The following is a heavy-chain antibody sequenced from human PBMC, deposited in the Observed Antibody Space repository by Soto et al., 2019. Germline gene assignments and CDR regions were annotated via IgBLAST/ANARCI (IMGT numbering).Heavy chain of an antibody. J-gene: IGHJ6*02. V-gene: IGHV3-23*01. CDR1: GFTFSSYA. CDR3: AKQGKIWFGEFYYYYGMDV. D-gene: IGHD3-10*01. CDR2: ISGSGGST. Sequence: PGGSLRLSCAASGFTFSSYAMSWVRQAPGKGLEWVSAISGSGGSTYYADSVKGRFTISRDNSKNTLYLQMNSLRAEDTAVYYCAKQGKIWFGEFYYYYGMDVWGQGTTVTVSS.